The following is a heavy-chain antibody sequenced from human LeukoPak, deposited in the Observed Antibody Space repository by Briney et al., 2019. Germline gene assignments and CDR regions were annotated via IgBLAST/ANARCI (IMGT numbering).Heavy chain of an antibody. CDR2: IKSDGSST. V-gene: IGHV3-74*01. CDR3: ARVGMISYYFDY. CDR1: GFTFSSYW. Sequence: GGSLRLSCAASGFTFSSYWMHWVRQAPGKGLVWVSRIKSDGSSTSYADSVKGRFTISRDNAKNTLYLQMNSLRAEDTAVYYCARVGMISYYFDYWGQGTLVTVSS. J-gene: IGHJ4*02. D-gene: IGHD1-26*01.